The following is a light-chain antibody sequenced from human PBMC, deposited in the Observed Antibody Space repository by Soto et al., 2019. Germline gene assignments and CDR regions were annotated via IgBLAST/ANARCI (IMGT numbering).Light chain of an antibody. CDR3: QQYASLPLT. CDR2: AAS. Sequence: NELTQSPSSLSASVGDRVTITCQASHDIRNDLNWYQQKSGKAPKLLIHAASTLEAGVPSRFSGSGSGTEFTFTISSLQPEDIATYFCQQYASLPLTFGGGTKVDIK. V-gene: IGKV1-33*01. J-gene: IGKJ4*01. CDR1: HDIRND.